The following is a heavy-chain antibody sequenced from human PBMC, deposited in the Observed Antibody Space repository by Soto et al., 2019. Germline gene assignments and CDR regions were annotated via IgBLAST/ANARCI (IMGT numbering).Heavy chain of an antibody. CDR1: VASISGYY. D-gene: IGHD1-1*01. Sequence: SETLSLTCTVSVASISGYYRSCIRKSAGKGLEWIGRIYATGTTDYDPSLKSRVMMSVDTSKKQFSLKLRSVTAADTAVYYCVRYGTKTLRDWFDPWGQG. V-gene: IGHV4-4*07. J-gene: IGHJ5*02. CDR2: IYATGTT. CDR3: VRYGTKTLRDWFDP.